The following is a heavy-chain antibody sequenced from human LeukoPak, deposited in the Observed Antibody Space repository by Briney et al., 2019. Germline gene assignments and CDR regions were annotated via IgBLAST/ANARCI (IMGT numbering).Heavy chain of an antibody. CDR3: AKDDAWLQYGD. Sequence: GGSLRLSCAGSGFSFSSYVMSGVRQAPGKGGEWVSGISPNGVTTYYADCVKGRFTLSRDNSKGTVYLQMNSVSREDTAVYYCAKDDAWLQYGDWGRGTLVTVSS. J-gene: IGHJ4*02. CDR1: GFSFSSYV. CDR2: ISPNGVTT. V-gene: IGHV3-23*01. D-gene: IGHD5-24*01.